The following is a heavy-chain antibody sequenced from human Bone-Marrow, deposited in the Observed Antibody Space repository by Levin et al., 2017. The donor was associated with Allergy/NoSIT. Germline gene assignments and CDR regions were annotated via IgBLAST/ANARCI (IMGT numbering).Heavy chain of an antibody. J-gene: IGHJ3*02. CDR1: GGSISSSSYY. CDR3: ASPKGRYCSGGSCPKVPNAFDI. V-gene: IGHV4-39*01. CDR2: IYYSGST. Sequence: SETLSLTCTVSGGSISSSSYYWGWIRQPPGKGLEWIGSIYYSGSTYYNPSLKSRVTISVDTSKNQFSLKLSSVTAADTAVYYCASPKGRYCSGGSCPKVPNAFDIWGQGTMVTVSS. D-gene: IGHD2-15*01.